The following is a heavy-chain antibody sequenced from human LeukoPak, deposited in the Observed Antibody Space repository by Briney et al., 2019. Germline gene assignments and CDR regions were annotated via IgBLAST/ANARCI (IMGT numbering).Heavy chain of an antibody. CDR2: IYSGGST. J-gene: IGHJ4*02. CDR3: ARDTGIMGAFDY. D-gene: IGHD1-26*01. Sequence: GGSLRLSCAVSGFTVSSHYMSWVRQAPGKGLEWVSVIYSGGSTNNADSVKGRFTISRDNSKNTLYLQMNSLRAEDTAVYYCARDTGIMGAFDYWGQGTLVTVSS. CDR1: GFTVSSHY. V-gene: IGHV3-53*01.